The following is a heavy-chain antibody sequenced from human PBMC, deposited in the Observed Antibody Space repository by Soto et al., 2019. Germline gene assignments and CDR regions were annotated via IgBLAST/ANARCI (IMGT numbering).Heavy chain of an antibody. Sequence: QVQLVQSGAEVKKPGSSVKVSCKASGGTFSSYAISWVRQAPGQGLEWMGGIIPIFGTANYAQKFQGRVTITADESTSTAYMELSSLRSEETAAYYCASAYGRDILAVPAAMWRMDVWGQGTTVTVSS. V-gene: IGHV1-69*01. CDR3: ASAYGRDILAVPAAMWRMDV. CDR2: IIPIFGTA. D-gene: IGHD2-2*01. J-gene: IGHJ6*02. CDR1: GGTFSSYA.